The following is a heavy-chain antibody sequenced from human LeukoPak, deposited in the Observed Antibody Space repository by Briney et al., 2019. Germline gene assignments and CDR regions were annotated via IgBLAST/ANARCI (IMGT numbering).Heavy chain of an antibody. J-gene: IGHJ6*04. CDR3: ATLRDIVLVATTPTDV. CDR2: IGDDVVST. D-gene: IGHD2-2*01. V-gene: IGHV3-23*01. Sequence: PGGSLRLSCAGSGFTFSSYSMNWVRQAPGKGLEWVSAIGDDVVSTYYTESVKGRFTISRDNSKNTLYLQMNSLRAEDTATYYCATLRDIVLVATTPTDVWGKGTTVIVSS. CDR1: GFTFSSYS.